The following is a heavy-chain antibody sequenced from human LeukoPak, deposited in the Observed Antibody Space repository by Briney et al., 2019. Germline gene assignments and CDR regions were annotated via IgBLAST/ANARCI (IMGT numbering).Heavy chain of an antibody. Sequence: SGGSVSLLCAASGFTFSIFAVSWAGEPAGGGVEWVSTLIGSGGATYYAASVKGRLTICRDNSKDTLYLELNGRRGEGTTLYCCARGRGTTHFDCWGQGTLVTVSS. J-gene: IGHJ4*02. CDR1: GFTFSIFA. CDR3: ARGRGTTHFDC. CDR2: LIGSGGAT. V-gene: IGHV3-23*01. D-gene: IGHD3-16*01.